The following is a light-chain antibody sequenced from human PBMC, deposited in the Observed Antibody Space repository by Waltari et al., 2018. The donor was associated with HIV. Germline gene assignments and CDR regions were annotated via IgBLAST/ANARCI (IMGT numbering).Light chain of an antibody. V-gene: IGLV2-14*01. J-gene: IGLJ2*01. Sequence: QSALTQPASLSGSPGQSITIPCDGTSNDVGGYNYVSWYQQHPGKAPKRMICEVNNRPSGVSSRFSGSKSGNTAYLTISGLQAEDEADYYCSSYTSSITLVFGGGTKVTVL. CDR1: SNDVGGYNY. CDR2: EVN. CDR3: SSYTSSITLV.